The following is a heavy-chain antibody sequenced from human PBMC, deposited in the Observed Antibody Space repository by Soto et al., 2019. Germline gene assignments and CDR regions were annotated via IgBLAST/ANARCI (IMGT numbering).Heavy chain of an antibody. CDR3: AMVVAATLTHDALDI. D-gene: IGHD2-15*01. Sequence: ASVKVSCKASGYTFTSYYMHWVRQAPGQGLEWMGIINPSGGSTSYAQKFQGRVTMTRDTSTSTVYMELSSLRSEDTAVYYCAMVVAATLTHDALDIWGQGTMVT. V-gene: IGHV1-46*01. J-gene: IGHJ3*02. CDR2: INPSGGST. CDR1: GYTFTSYY.